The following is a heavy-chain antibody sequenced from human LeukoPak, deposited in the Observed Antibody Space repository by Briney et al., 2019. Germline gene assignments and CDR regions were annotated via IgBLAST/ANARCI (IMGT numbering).Heavy chain of an antibody. Sequence: SETLSLTCTVSGGSINYYYWSWIRQPPGKGLEWIGYIYYSGSTNYNPSLKSRVTISVDTSKNQFSLKLSSVTAADTAVYYCARSGVAAAGTILDVWGQGTTVTVSS. J-gene: IGHJ6*02. CDR1: GGSINYYY. V-gene: IGHV4-59*12. CDR2: IYYSGST. CDR3: ARSGVAAAGTILDV. D-gene: IGHD6-13*01.